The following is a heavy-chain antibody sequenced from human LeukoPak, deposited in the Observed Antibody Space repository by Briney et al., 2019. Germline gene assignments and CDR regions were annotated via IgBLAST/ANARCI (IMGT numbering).Heavy chain of an antibody. CDR3: AREVYYYGSGSYAFDY. J-gene: IGHJ4*02. CDR1: GITFSNAW. CDR2: IKQDGSEK. Sequence: PGGSLRLSCAASGITFSNAWVSWVRQAPGKGLEWVANIKQDGSEKYYVDSVKGRFTISRDNAKNSLYLQMNSLRAEDTAVYYCAREVYYYGSGSYAFDYWGQGTLVTVSS. V-gene: IGHV3-7*01. D-gene: IGHD3-10*01.